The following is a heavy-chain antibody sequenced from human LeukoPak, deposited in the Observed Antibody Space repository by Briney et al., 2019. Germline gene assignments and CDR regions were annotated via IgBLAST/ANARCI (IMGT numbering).Heavy chain of an antibody. CDR3: AKDLRGRGYSYQAAAGFDY. V-gene: IGHV3-30*18. D-gene: IGHD5-18*01. CDR1: GFTFRDAW. J-gene: IGHJ4*02. Sequence: PGGSLRLSCAASGFTFRDAWMTWVRQAPGKGLEWVAVISYDGSNKYYADSVKGRFTISRDNSKNTLYLQMNSLRAEDTAVYYCAKDLRGRGYSYQAAAGFDYWGQGTLVTVSS. CDR2: ISYDGSNK.